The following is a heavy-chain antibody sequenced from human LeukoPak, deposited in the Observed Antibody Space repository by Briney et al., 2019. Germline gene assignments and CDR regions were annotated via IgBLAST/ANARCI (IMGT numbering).Heavy chain of an antibody. J-gene: IGHJ4*02. D-gene: IGHD2-2*01. CDR3: ARGGVVVPAARHFDY. CDR1: GGSFSGYY. V-gene: IGHV4-34*01. CDR2: INHSGST. Sequence: SETLSLTCAVYGGSFSGYYWSWIRQPPGKGLEWIGEINHSGSTNYNPSLKSRVTISVDTSKNQFSLKLSSVTAADTAVYYCARGGVVVPAARHFDYWGQGTLVTVSS.